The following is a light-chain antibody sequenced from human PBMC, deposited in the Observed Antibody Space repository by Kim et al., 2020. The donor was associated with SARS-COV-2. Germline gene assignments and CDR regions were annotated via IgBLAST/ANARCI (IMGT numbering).Light chain of an antibody. J-gene: IGKJ1*01. Sequence: ASVGDRVTITCRASQGIRTDLGWYQQKPGKAPKLLIYAASSLQRGVPSRFSGSGSGTDFTLTISILQPEDFATYYCLQDYSYPWTFGQGTKVDIK. CDR1: QGIRTD. V-gene: IGKV1-6*01. CDR2: AAS. CDR3: LQDYSYPWT.